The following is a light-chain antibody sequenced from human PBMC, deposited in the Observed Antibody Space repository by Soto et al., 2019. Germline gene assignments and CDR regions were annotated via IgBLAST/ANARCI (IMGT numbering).Light chain of an antibody. J-gene: IGKJ5*01. V-gene: IGKV3-11*01. Sequence: DIVLTQSPGTLSLSPGERATLSCRASQTINDNFLAWYQQKPGQAPRLLIYDASNRATGIPARFSGSGSGTDFTLTISSLEPEDFAVYYCQQRSKWPPITFGQGTRLEIK. CDR1: QTINDNF. CDR2: DAS. CDR3: QQRSKWPPIT.